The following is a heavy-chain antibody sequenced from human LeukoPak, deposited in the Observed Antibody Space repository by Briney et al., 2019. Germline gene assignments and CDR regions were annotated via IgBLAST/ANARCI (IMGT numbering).Heavy chain of an antibody. CDR2: ISYDGSNK. V-gene: IGHV3-30*03. CDR1: GFTFSSYG. J-gene: IGHJ5*01. Sequence: GGSLRLSCAAPGFTFSSYGMHWVRQAPGKGLEWVAVISYDGSNKYYADSVKGRFTISRDNAKNSLYLQMNSLRAEDTAVYYCARDLLGSGNYYKFVLDSWGQGTLVTVSS. D-gene: IGHD3-10*01. CDR3: ARDLLGSGNYYKFVLDS.